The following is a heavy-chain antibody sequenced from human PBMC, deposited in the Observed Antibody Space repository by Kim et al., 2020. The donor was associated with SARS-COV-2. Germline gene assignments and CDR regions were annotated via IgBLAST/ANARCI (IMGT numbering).Heavy chain of an antibody. D-gene: IGHD3-22*01. V-gene: IGHV1-2*02. CDR3: ARELDYYDSSGYSLD. CDR2: INPNSGGT. CDR1: GYTFTGYY. Sequence: ASVKVSCKASGYTFTGYYMHWVRQAPGQGLEWMGWINPNSGGTNYAQKFQGRVTMTRDTSISTAYMELSRLRSDDTAVYYCARELDYYDSSGYSLDWGQGTLVTVSS. J-gene: IGHJ4*02.